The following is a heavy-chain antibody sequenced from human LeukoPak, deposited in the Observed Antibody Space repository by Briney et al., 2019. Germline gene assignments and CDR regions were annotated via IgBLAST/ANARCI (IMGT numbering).Heavy chain of an antibody. CDR2: ISSSSSTI. J-gene: IGHJ5*02. CDR3: AKESNWDKGSSSRWFDP. D-gene: IGHD6-6*01. Sequence: PGGSLRLSCAASGFTFSSYSMNWVRQAPGKGLEWVSYISSSSSTIYYADSVKGRFTISRDNAKNSLYLQMNSLRAEDTAVYYCAKESNWDKGSSSRWFDPWGQGTLVTVSS. V-gene: IGHV3-48*01. CDR1: GFTFSSYS.